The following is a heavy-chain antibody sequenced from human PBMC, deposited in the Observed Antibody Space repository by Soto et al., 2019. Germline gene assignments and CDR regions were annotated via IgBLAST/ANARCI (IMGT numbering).Heavy chain of an antibody. CDR1: GYTFTSYA. V-gene: IGHV1-3*01. D-gene: IGHD5-12*01. Sequence: GASVKVSCKASGYTFTSYAMHWVRQAPGQRLEWMGWINAGNGNTKYSQKFQGRVTITRDTSATTAYMELSSLRSEDTAVYYCARDTSVEMATIMLAYWGQGTLVTVSS. J-gene: IGHJ4*02. CDR2: INAGNGNT. CDR3: ARDTSVEMATIMLAY.